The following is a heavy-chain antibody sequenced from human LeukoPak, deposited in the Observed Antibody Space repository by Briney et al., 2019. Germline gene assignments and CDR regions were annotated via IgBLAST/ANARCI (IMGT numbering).Heavy chain of an antibody. Sequence: NPGGSLRLSCAASGFTFRTYAMSWVRQAPGKGLEWVSYISSSGSTIYYADSVKGRFTISRDNAKNSLYLQMNSLRAEDTAVYYCVCDSSWPDKFDYWGQGTLVTVSS. V-gene: IGHV3-11*01. CDR1: GFTFRTYA. J-gene: IGHJ4*02. CDR2: ISSSGSTI. CDR3: VCDSSWPDKFDY. D-gene: IGHD6-13*01.